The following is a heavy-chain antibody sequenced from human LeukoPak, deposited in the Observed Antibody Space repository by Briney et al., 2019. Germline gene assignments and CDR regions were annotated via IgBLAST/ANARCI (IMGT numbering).Heavy chain of an antibody. D-gene: IGHD1-14*01. CDR1: RFAFSTYA. J-gene: IGHJ4*02. Sequence: PGGSLRLSCAVSRFAFSTYAMTWVRQAPGQGLEYVSTISSNGADTYYADSVKGRFTISRDNSKNTLYLQMTSLRVEDTAVYYCANYRKPQGLDYWAREPWSPSPQ. V-gene: IGHV3-23*01. CDR2: ISSNGADT. CDR3: ANYRKPQGLDY.